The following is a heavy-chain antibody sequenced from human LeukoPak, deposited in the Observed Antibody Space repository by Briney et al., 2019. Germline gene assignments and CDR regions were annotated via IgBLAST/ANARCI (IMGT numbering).Heavy chain of an antibody. CDR3: ARVRTSLGAFDI. CDR1: GIIFSDAW. V-gene: IGHV3-11*04. Sequence: SGGSLRLSCTASGIIFSDAWMTWVRQAPGKGLEWVSYISSSGSTIYYADSVKGRFTISRDNAKNSLYLQMNSLRAEDTAVYYCARVRTSLGAFDIWGQGTMVTVSS. J-gene: IGHJ3*02. CDR2: ISSSGSTI. D-gene: IGHD3-10*01.